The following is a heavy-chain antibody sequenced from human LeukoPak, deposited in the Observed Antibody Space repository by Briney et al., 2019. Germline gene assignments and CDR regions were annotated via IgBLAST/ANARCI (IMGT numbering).Heavy chain of an antibody. CDR1: GYTFTSYW. CDR3: AIPARCSGGSCYSRDAFDI. CDR2: IYPADSDT. D-gene: IGHD2-15*01. Sequence: GESLKISCKASGYTFTSYWIGWVRQMPGKGLEWMGLIYPADSDTRYSPSFQGQVTISADKSISTAYLQWSSLKASDTAMYYSAIPARCSGGSCYSRDAFDIWGLGTMVIVSS. J-gene: IGHJ3*02. V-gene: IGHV5-51*01.